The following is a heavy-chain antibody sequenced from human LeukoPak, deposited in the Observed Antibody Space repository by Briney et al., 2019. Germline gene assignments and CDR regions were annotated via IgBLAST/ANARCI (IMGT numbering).Heavy chain of an antibody. Sequence: PGGSLRLSCAASGFTFSSYAMSWVRQAPGKGLEWVSAISGSGGSTYYADSVKGRFTISRDDSKNTAYPQMNSLKTEDTAVYYCTRPYGGNSGPDYWGQGTLVTVSS. J-gene: IGHJ4*02. D-gene: IGHD4-23*01. CDR2: ISGSGGST. CDR1: GFTFSSYA. CDR3: TRPYGGNSGPDY. V-gene: IGHV3-23*01.